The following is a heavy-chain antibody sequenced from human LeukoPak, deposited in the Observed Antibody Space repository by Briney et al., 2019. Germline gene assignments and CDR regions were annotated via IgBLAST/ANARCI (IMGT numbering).Heavy chain of an antibody. D-gene: IGHD1-26*01. J-gene: IGHJ4*02. CDR1: GGSISSYY. Sequence: SETLSLTCTVSGGSISSYYWSWIRQPPGKGLEWIGYIHYSGSTNYNPSLKSRLTISVDTSKNQFSLNLNSVTAADTAVYYCASGTYYYFDYWGQGTLVTVSS. V-gene: IGHV4-59*01. CDR3: ASGTYYYFDY. CDR2: IHYSGST.